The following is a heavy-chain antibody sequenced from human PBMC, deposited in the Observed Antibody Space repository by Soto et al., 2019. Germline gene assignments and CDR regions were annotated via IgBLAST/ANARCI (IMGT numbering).Heavy chain of an antibody. J-gene: IGHJ2*01. CDR3: AKERPDSSSYWYFDL. D-gene: IGHD6-6*01. CDR1: GFTFSNYA. Sequence: EVQLLESGGGLVQPGGSLRLSCAASGFTFSNYAMTWVRQAPGKGLEWVSSLSGATYYADSVEGRFTISRDNSKNTLYLQMNSLTAEDTAVYYCAKERPDSSSYWYFDLWGRGTLVTVSS. V-gene: IGHV3-23*01. CDR2: LSGAT.